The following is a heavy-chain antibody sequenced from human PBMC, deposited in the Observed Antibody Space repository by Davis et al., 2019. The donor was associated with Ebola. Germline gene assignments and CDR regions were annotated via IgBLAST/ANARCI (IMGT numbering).Heavy chain of an antibody. D-gene: IGHD4-17*01. CDR2: LGLSADT. Sequence: GESLKISCAASGFVFSSYVMSWVRRAPGKGLEWVSTLGLSADTYYADSVKGRFTISRDNAKNSVYLQMNSLRAEDTAVYYCAKDKEDYGDYIPLFDYWGQGTLVTVSS. CDR3: AKDKEDYGDYIPLFDY. V-gene: IGHV3-23*01. CDR1: GFVFSSYV. J-gene: IGHJ4*02.